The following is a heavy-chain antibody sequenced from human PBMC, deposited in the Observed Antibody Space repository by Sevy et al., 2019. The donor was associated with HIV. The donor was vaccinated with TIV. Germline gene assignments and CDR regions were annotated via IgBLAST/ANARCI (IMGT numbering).Heavy chain of an antibody. D-gene: IGHD1-26*01. J-gene: IGHJ4*02. Sequence: SETLSLTCTVSGGSITSLYWNWIRQPPGKGLEWIANIYYNGHINYNPSLKSRVTLSLDTSKIQFSLCLSSVTAADTAMYYCAGENAWGRGYSWGQGTLVTVSS. CDR2: IYYNGHI. CDR3: AGENAWGRGYS. CDR1: GGSITSLY. V-gene: IGHV4-59*08.